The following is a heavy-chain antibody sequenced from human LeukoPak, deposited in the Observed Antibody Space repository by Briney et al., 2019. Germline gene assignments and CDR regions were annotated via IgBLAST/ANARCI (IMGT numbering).Heavy chain of an antibody. J-gene: IGHJ4*02. CDR2: ISYDGSNK. Sequence: GGSLRLSCAASGFTFSSYGMHWVRQAPGKGLEWVAVISYDGSNKYYADSVKGRFTISRDNSKNTLYLQMNSLRAEDTAVYYCARDRWELLNPAIVDYWGQGTLVTVSS. CDR3: ARDRWELLNPAIVDY. V-gene: IGHV3-30*19. CDR1: GFTFSSYG. D-gene: IGHD1-26*01.